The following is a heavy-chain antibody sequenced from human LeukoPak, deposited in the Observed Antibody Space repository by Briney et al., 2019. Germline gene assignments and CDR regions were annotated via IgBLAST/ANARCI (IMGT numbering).Heavy chain of an antibody. V-gene: IGHV3-15*01. D-gene: IGHD3-22*01. CDR2: IKSKTDGGTT. Sequence: SGGSLRLSCAASGFTFSNAWMSWVRQAPGKGLEWVGRIKSKTDGGTTDYAAPVKGRFTISRDDSKNTLYLQMNSLKTEDTAVYYCTTGDFYYDSRIGDYWGQGTLVTVSS. CDR3: TTGDFYYDSRIGDY. CDR1: GFTFSNAW. J-gene: IGHJ4*02.